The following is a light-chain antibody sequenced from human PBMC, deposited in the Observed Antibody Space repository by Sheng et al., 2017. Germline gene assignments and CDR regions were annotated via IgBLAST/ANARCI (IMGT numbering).Light chain of an antibody. CDR1: NIGEKS. CDR2: DDS. J-gene: IGLJ3*02. CDR3: QVWDSSSDHEV. Sequence: SYVLTQPPSVSVAPGQTARITCGGNNIGEKSVHWYQQKPGLAPVVVVHDDSDRPSGIPERFSGSKSGDTATLTITRVDAGDEADYFCQVWDSSSDHEVFGGGTKVTVL. V-gene: IGLV3-21*02.